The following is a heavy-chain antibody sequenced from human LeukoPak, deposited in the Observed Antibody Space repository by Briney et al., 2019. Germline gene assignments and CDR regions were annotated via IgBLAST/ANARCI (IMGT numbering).Heavy chain of an antibody. CDR2: INHSGST. J-gene: IGHJ5*02. Sequence: PSETLSLTCADYGGSFSGYYWSWIRQPPGKGLEWIGEINHSGSTNYNPSLKSRVTISVDTSKNQFSLKLSSVTAADTAVYYCARGRGVVVPAAIRRPNWFDPWGQGTQVTVSS. CDR1: GGSFSGYY. V-gene: IGHV4-34*01. CDR3: ARGRGVVVPAAIRRPNWFDP. D-gene: IGHD2-2*01.